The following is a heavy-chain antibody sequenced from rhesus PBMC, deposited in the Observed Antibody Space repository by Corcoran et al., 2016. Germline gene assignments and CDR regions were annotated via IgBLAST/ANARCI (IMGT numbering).Heavy chain of an antibody. CDR1: GSIFSDYY. D-gene: IGHD3-9*01. CDR2: FSNDGGST. Sequence: EVQLVESGGGLAKPGGSLRLSCAASGSIFSDYYIHLVRQASGRGLEWVSRFSNDGGSTWYADSVKGRFTISRENAKNTLYLQMDSLRAEDTAVYYCTRGGNEAGDYWGQGVLVTVSS. J-gene: IGHJ4*01. CDR3: TRGGNEAGDY. V-gene: IGHV3-59*01.